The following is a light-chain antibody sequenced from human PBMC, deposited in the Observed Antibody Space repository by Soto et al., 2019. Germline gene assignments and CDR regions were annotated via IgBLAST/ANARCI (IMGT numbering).Light chain of an antibody. V-gene: IGKV3-20*01. CDR3: QQYGSSTEIT. J-gene: IGKJ5*01. CDR1: QSVSSSY. Sequence: EIVLTQSPGTLSLSPGERATLSCRASQSVSSSYLAWYQQKPGQAPRLLIYGASSRATGIPDRFSGSGSGTDCTLTISRLEPEDFAVYYCQQYGSSTEITFGQGTRLEIK. CDR2: GAS.